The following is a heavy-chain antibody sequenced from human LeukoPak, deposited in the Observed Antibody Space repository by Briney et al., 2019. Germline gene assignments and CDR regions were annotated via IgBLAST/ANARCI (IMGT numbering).Heavy chain of an antibody. V-gene: IGHV3-9*01. D-gene: IGHD3-22*01. CDR2: ISWNSGSI. J-gene: IGHJ5*02. Sequence: GGSLRLSCAASGFTFDDYAMHWVRQAPGKGLEWVSGISWNSGSIGYADSVKGRFTISRDNAKNSLYLQMNSLRAEDTALYYCAKSVASGYYFTNWFDPWGQGTLVTVSS. CDR3: AKSVASGYYFTNWFDP. CDR1: GFTFDDYA.